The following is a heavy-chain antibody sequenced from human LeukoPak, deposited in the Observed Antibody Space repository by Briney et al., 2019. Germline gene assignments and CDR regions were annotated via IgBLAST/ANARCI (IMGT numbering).Heavy chain of an antibody. CDR2: ISYDGNNK. Sequence: GGSLRLSCAASGFTFGSYGMHWVRQAPGKGLEWVAVISYDGNNKYYADSVKGRFTISRDNSKNTLYLQMNSLRAEDTAVYYCAKDRLERRGRVSRICNWFDPWGQGTLVTVSS. D-gene: IGHD1-1*01. J-gene: IGHJ5*02. CDR3: AKDRLERRGRVSRICNWFDP. V-gene: IGHV3-30*18. CDR1: GFTFGSYG.